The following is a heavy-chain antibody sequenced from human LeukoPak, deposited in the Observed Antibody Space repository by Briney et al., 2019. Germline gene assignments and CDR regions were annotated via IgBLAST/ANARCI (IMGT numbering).Heavy chain of an antibody. V-gene: IGHV4-34*01. CDR2: INHSGST. D-gene: IGHD6-13*01. J-gene: IGHJ5*02. Sequence: SETLSLTCAVSGGSISGGGYSWSWIRQPPGKGLEWIGEINHSGSTNYNPSLKSRVTISVDTSKNQFSLKLSSVTAADTAVYYCARGLPGIAPYNWFDPWGQGTLVTVSS. CDR1: GGSISGGGYS. CDR3: ARGLPGIAPYNWFDP.